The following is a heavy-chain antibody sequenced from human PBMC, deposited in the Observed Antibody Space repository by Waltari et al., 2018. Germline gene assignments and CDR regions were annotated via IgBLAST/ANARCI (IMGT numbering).Heavy chain of an antibody. CDR2: IYHSGST. J-gene: IGHJ5*02. V-gene: IGHV4-38-2*01. D-gene: IGHD2-15*01. CDR3: ARLGYCSGGSCYLYWFDP. CDR1: GYSISSGYY. Sequence: QVQLQESGPGLVKPSETLSLTCAVSGYSISSGYYWGWIRQPPGKGLEWIGSIYHSGSTYYNPSLKSRVTISVDTSKNQFSLKLSSVTAADTAVYYCARLGYCSGGSCYLYWFDPWGQGTLVTVSS.